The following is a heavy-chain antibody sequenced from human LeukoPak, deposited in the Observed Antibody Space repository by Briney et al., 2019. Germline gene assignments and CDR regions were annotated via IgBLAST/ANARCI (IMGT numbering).Heavy chain of an antibody. Sequence: ASVKVSCKASGGTFSSYAISWVRQAPGQGLEWMGGIIPIFGTANYAQKFQGRVTITADESTSIAYMELSSLRSEDTAVYYCARDPEVGATPGDYWGQGTLVTVSS. J-gene: IGHJ4*02. CDR1: GGTFSSYA. CDR3: ARDPEVGATPGDY. D-gene: IGHD1-26*01. V-gene: IGHV1-69*13. CDR2: IIPIFGTA.